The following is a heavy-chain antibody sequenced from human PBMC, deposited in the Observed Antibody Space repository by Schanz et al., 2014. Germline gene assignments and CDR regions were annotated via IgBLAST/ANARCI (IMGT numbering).Heavy chain of an antibody. V-gene: IGHV1-18*01. Sequence: QVQLVQSGAEVKKPGASVKVSCKASGYTFTSYGINWVRQAPGQGLEWMGWISAYNGNMNYAPKFQGRVTITRDTSASTAYMELTSLRSEDTAVYYCARGYGDSPTDFWGQGTLVIVSS. CDR1: GYTFTSYG. J-gene: IGHJ4*02. CDR2: ISAYNGNM. D-gene: IGHD4-17*01. CDR3: ARGYGDSPTDF.